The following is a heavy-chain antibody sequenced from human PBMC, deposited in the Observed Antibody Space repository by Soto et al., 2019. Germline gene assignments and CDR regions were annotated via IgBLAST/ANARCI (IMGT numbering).Heavy chain of an antibody. CDR2: IYWDDDK. V-gene: IGHV2-5*02. CDR3: ARQEGSNVLRFLNWFDP. D-gene: IGHD3-3*01. J-gene: IGHJ5*02. Sequence: SGPTLVNPTQTLTLTCTFSGFSLSTSGVGVGWIRQPPGKALEWLALIYWDDDKRYSPSLKSRLTITKDTSKNQVVLTMTNMGPVDTATYYCARQEGSNVLRFLNWFDPWGQGTLVTVSS. CDR1: GFSLSTSGVG.